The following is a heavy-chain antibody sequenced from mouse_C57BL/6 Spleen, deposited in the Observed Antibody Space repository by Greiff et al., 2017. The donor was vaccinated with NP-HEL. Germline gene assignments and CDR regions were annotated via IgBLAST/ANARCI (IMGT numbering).Heavy chain of an antibody. J-gene: IGHJ2*01. V-gene: IGHV10-1*01. CDR1: GFSFNTYA. D-gene: IGHD2-2*01. Sequence: EVQLVESGGGLVQPKGSLKLSCAASGFSFNTYAMNWVRQAPGKGLEWVARIRSKSNNYATYYADSVKDRFTISRDDSESMLYLQMNNLKTEDTAMYYCVRGGYPYFDYWGQGTTLTVSS. CDR2: IRSKSNNYAT. CDR3: VRGGYPYFDY.